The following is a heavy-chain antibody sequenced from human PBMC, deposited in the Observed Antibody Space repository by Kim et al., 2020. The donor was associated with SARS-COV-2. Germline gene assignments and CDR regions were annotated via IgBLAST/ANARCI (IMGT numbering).Heavy chain of an antibody. J-gene: IGHJ4*02. CDR1: GASISSYY. CDR3: AGGNYFFFFEH. V-gene: IGHV4-59*08. Sequence: SETLSLTCTVSGASISSYYWTWIRQPPGKGLEWIGYISYSGTTNYNPSPKSRVTISIDTSKNQFSLKLSSVTAADTAVYYCAGGNYFFFFEHWGPGTLVT. D-gene: IGHD1-26*01. CDR2: ISYSGTT.